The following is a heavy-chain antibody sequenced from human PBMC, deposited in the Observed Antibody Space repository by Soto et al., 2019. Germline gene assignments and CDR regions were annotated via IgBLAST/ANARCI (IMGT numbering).Heavy chain of an antibody. CDR2: VYHTGDT. V-gene: IGHV4-4*02. D-gene: IGHD2-21*02. J-gene: IGHJ5*02. CDR3: AREIVTAGGNNYFDP. CDR1: GGTVAGSHW. Sequence: PSETLSLTCVVSGGTVAGSHWWSFFRQSPGGGLECIGNVYHTGDTNFNPSLQSRVTISVDKSNNQFSLRLNSLTAADTAVYFCAREIVTAGGNNYFDPWGPGTLVTVSS.